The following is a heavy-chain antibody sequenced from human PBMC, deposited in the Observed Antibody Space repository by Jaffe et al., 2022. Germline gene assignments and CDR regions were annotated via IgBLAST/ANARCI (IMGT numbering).Heavy chain of an antibody. J-gene: IGHJ4*02. V-gene: IGHV3-30*02. CDR1: GFTFSSYG. D-gene: IGHD3-22*01. CDR3: AKMLPDYYDSSGYSYYFDY. CDR2: IRYDGSNK. Sequence: QVQLVESGGGVVQPGGSLRLSCAASGFTFSSYGMHWVRQAPGKGLEWVAFIRYDGSNKYYADSVKGRFTISRDNSKNTLYLQMNSLRAEDTAVYYCAKMLPDYYDSSGYSYYFDYWGQGTLVTVSS.